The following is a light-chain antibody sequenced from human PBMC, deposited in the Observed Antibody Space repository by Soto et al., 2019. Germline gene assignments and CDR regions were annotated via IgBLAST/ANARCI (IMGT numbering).Light chain of an antibody. CDR2: DAS. CDR3: HQYASSPWT. CDR1: QSVYSN. V-gene: IGKV3-20*01. Sequence: EIVMTHSPATLSVSPGEGAPLSFMASQSVYSNVAWYQQKYGQPPRILFYDASIRDTGIPDRFSGSRSGTDCSLTVSRLEPEDFEVYSCHQYASSPWTFGQGTKVDI. J-gene: IGKJ1*01.